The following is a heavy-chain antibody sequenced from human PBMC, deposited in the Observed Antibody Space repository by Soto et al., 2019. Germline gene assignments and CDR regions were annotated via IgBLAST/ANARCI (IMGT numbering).Heavy chain of an antibody. Sequence: SETLSLTCTVSGGSISSSSYYWGWIRQPPGKGLEWIGSIYYSGSTYYNPSLKSRVTISVDTSKNQFSLKLSSVTAAATAVYYCARPVVVAALNPSWFDPWGQGTLVTVSS. V-gene: IGHV4-39*01. J-gene: IGHJ5*02. CDR1: GGSISSSSYY. CDR3: ARPVVVAALNPSWFDP. CDR2: IYYSGST. D-gene: IGHD2-15*01.